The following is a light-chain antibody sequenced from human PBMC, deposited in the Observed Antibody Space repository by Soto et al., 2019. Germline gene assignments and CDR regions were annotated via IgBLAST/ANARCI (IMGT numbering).Light chain of an antibody. V-gene: IGLV2-11*01. CDR1: SSDVGTYNY. J-gene: IGLJ2*01. CDR3: CSYAGGYTHAV. Sequence: QSALTQPRSVSGPPGQSVSISCSGTSSDVGTYNYVSWYQQHPGKAPKLMIYDVSKRPSGVPDCFSGSKSGNTASLTISGLQAEDEADYYCCSYAGGYTHAVFGGGTKVTV. CDR2: DVS.